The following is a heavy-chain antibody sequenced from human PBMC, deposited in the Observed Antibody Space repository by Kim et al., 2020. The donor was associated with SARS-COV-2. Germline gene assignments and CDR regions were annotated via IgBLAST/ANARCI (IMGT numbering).Heavy chain of an antibody. V-gene: IGHV4-31*03. CDR1: GGSISSGGYY. Sequence: SETLSLTCTVSGGSISSGGYYWSWIRQHPGKGLEWIGYIYYSGSTYYNPSLKSRVTISVDTSKNQFSLKLSSVTAADTAVYYCARCNAVPAAILYWGQGTLVTVSS. CDR2: IYYSGST. J-gene: IGHJ4*02. D-gene: IGHD2-2*02. CDR3: ARCNAVPAAILY.